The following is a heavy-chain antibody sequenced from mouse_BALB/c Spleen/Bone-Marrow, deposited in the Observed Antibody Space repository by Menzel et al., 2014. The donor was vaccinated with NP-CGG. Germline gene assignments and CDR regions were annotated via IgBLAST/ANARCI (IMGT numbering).Heavy chain of an antibody. CDR3: ARVGDNRLLDV. D-gene: IGHD3-3*01. V-gene: IGHV1-39*01. Sequence: LQHSGPELEKPGASVKISCKASDYSFTAHNMNWVNQRNGKCLEWIGNIDPYSGGTDYNQKFKGKATLTVDKSSSTAYMQRKSLTSEDSAVYYCARVGDNRLLDVWGAGTTVTAS. CDR2: IDPYSGGT. CDR1: DYSFTAHN. J-gene: IGHJ1*01.